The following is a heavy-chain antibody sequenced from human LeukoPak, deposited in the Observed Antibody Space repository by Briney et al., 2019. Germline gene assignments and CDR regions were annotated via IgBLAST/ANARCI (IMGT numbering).Heavy chain of an antibody. CDR1: GFTFSSYS. CDR2: ISSSSSYI. J-gene: IGHJ6*02. D-gene: IGHD2-2*01. Sequence: GGSLRLSCAASGFTFSSYSMNWVRQAPGKGLEWVSSISSSSSYIYYADPVKGRFTISRDNAKNSLYLQMNSLRAEDTAVYYCARPLAPYCSSTSCSGYSGMEVWGQGTTVTVSS. CDR3: ARPLAPYCSSTSCSGYSGMEV. V-gene: IGHV3-21*01.